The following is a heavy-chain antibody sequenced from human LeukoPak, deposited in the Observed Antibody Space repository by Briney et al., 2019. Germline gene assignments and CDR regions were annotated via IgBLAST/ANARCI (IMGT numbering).Heavy chain of an antibody. CDR3: ARDTLIAAPKTGTVTRIGWFDP. CDR2: IWYDGSYK. D-gene: IGHD6-13*01. Sequence: PGGSLRLSCAASGFTFSNYGTHWVRQAPGKGLEWVAVIWYDGSYKSYADSVKGRFTISRDNSKNTLFLQMNSLRADDTAVYYCARDTLIAAPKTGTVTRIGWFDPWGQGTLVTVSS. J-gene: IGHJ5*02. V-gene: IGHV3-33*01. CDR1: GFTFSNYG.